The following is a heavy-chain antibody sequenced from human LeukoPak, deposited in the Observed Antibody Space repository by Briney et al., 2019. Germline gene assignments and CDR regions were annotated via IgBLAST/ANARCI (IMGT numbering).Heavy chain of an antibody. CDR2: IHYTGNT. CDR1: GGSISSYY. Sequence: SETLSLTCTVSGGSISSYYWSVIRQSPEKGLEWIGYIHYTGNTNYNPSLKSRVTILLDASKNQFSLNLYSVTAADTAVYYCAGSPNPYYFDFWGQRSLVTVSS. D-gene: IGHD6-19*01. J-gene: IGHJ4*02. V-gene: IGHV4-59*01. CDR3: AGSPNPYYFDF.